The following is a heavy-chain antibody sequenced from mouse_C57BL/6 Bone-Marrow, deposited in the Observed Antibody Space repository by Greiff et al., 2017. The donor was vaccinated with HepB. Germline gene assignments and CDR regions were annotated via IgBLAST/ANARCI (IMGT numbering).Heavy chain of an antibody. CDR1: GFTFTDYY. Sequence: VQRVESGGGLVQPGGSLSLSCAASGFTFTDYYMSWVRQPPGKALEWLGFIRNKANGYTTEYSASVKGRFTISRDKSQSILYLQMNALRAEDSATYYCARYYYAMDYWGQGTSVTVSS. CDR2: IRNKANGYTT. V-gene: IGHV7-3*01. J-gene: IGHJ4*01. CDR3: ARYYYAMDY.